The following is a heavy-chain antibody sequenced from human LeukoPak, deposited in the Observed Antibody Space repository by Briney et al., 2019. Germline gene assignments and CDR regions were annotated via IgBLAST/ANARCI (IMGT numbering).Heavy chain of an antibody. V-gene: IGHV4-4*07. CDR1: GGSISGYY. CDR3: ARGISGWYLFDY. Sequence: SETLSLTCTVSGGSISGYYWSWIRQPAGKGLQWIGRIYTSGSTNYNPSLKSRVTMSVDTSKNQFSLKLTSVTAADTAVYYCARGISGWYLFDYWGQGTLVTVSS. D-gene: IGHD6-19*01. CDR2: IYTSGST. J-gene: IGHJ4*02.